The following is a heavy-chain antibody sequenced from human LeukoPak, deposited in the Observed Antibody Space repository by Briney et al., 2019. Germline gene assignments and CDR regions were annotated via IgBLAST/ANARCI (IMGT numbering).Heavy chain of an antibody. Sequence: GGSLRLSCAASGFTVSSNYMSWVRQAPGKGLEWVSVIYSGGSTYYADSVKGRFTISRDNSKNTLYLQMNGLRAEDTAVYYCARDNIVVVPAATRANYYYYYGMDVWGQGTTVTVSS. D-gene: IGHD2-2*01. CDR1: GFTVSSNY. CDR3: ARDNIVVVPAATRANYYYYYGMDV. J-gene: IGHJ6*02. V-gene: IGHV3-66*01. CDR2: IYSGGST.